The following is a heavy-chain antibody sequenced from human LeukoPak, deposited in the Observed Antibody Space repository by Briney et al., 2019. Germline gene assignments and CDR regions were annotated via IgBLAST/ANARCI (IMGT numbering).Heavy chain of an antibody. V-gene: IGHV3-23*01. CDR1: GFTFDDYA. J-gene: IGHJ4*02. Sequence: PGGSLRLSCAASGFTFDDYAMHWVRQPPGKGLEWVSAISGGGDATYYADSVKGRFTISRDNSKNTLYLQMNSLRAEDTAVYYCAKMQGYFDYWVQGTLVTVSS. CDR3: AKMQGYFDY. CDR2: ISGGGDAT.